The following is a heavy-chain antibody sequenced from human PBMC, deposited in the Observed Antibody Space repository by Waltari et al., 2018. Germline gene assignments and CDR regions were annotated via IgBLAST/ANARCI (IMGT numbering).Heavy chain of an antibody. D-gene: IGHD3-10*01. J-gene: IGHJ6*02. Sequence: QVQLVQSGAEVKKPGSSVKVSCKASGGTFSSYAISWVRQAPGQGLEWMGGIIPIFGTANYAQKFQGRVTITADESTSTAYMELSSLRSEDTAVYYCALPWGSGSYYPDYYYGMDVWGQGTTVTVSS. CDR3: ALPWGSGSYYPDYYYGMDV. CDR2: IIPIFGTA. V-gene: IGHV1-69*13. CDR1: GGTFSSYA.